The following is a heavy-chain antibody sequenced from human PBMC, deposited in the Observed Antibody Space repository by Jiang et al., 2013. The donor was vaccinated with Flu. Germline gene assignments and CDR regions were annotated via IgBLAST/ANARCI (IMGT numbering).Heavy chain of an antibody. CDR3: ARGSVVVTAIDGWFDP. CDR1: GGSISSGDYY. D-gene: IGHD2-21*02. Sequence: GSGLVKPSQTLSLTCTVSGGSISSGDYYWSWIRQPPGKGLEWIGYIYDSGRSYYNPSLKSRITISIDTAGNHFSLKLTSVTAADTAVYYCARGSVVVTAIDGWFDPWGQGTLVTVSS. V-gene: IGHV4-30-4*08. CDR2: IYDSGRS. J-gene: IGHJ5*02.